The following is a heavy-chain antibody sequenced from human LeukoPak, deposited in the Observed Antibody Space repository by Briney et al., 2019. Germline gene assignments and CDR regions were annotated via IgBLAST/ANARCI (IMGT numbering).Heavy chain of an antibody. Sequence: PGGSLRLSCAASGFTFSSYAMSWVRQAPGKVLEWVSAISGSGGSTYYADSVKGRFTISRDNSKNTLYLQMNNLRAEDTAVYHCAKGRYYYDSSDAFEIWGQGTMVTVSS. V-gene: IGHV3-23*01. CDR2: ISGSGGST. CDR3: AKGRYYYDSSDAFEI. CDR1: GFTFSSYA. D-gene: IGHD3-22*01. J-gene: IGHJ3*02.